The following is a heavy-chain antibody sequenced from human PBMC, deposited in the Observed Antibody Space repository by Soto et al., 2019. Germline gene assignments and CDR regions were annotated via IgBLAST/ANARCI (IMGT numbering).Heavy chain of an antibody. J-gene: IGHJ4*02. CDR1: GFTFSKHA. V-gene: IGHV3-23*01. CDR3: AKTHGVITGISAFDH. CDR2: ISGSGGST. D-gene: IGHD2-21*01. Sequence: PGGTLSLSCVASGFTFSKHALAWVRQPPGKGLEWVSAISGSGGSTYDPDSVKGRFVISGDNSNNTLYLQMTSLKAEDTVVYYCAKTHGVITGISAFDHWGQGTPVTVSS.